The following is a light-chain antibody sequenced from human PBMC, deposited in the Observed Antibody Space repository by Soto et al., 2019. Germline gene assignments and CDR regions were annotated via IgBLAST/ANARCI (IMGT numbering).Light chain of an antibody. Sequence: EIVMTQSPATLSVSPGERATLSCRASQSSRMNGGWDQQRPGQAPRLPIYGASTRATGIPARFSGSGSGTESTLSTRGLDSVASAVYYCQQYTSWRQITFGQGTRLEIK. CDR2: GAS. CDR3: QQYTSWRQIT. CDR1: QSSRMN. V-gene: IGKV3-15*01. J-gene: IGKJ5*01.